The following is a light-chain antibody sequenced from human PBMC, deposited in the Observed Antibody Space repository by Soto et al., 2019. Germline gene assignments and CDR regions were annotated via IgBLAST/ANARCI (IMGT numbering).Light chain of an antibody. CDR2: GAS. CDR1: QSVSTN. Sequence: EIVLTQSPATLSLSPGERGTLSCWASQSVSTNLSWYQQKPGQAPRPRLYGASNRVTGIPARFSSSGSGTDFTLTISSLESEDFATYDCQHRANWPPRATFGGGTKVEI. CDR3: QHRANWPPRAT. J-gene: IGKJ4*01. V-gene: IGKV3-11*01.